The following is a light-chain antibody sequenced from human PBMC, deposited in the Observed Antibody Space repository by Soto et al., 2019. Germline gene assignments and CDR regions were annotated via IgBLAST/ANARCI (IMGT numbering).Light chain of an antibody. V-gene: IGKV2D-29*01. CDR3: MQSIKIPYT. J-gene: IGKJ5*01. CDR1: QSLLHSDGKTY. CDR2: EVS. Sequence: TQTPLFLSVTPGQPASISCRSTQSLLHSDGKTYFYWFLQKAGQPPQLLIYEVSNRFSGVSDRLSGSGSGTDFTLKISRVEADDVGIYYCMQSIKIPYTFGQGTRLEIK.